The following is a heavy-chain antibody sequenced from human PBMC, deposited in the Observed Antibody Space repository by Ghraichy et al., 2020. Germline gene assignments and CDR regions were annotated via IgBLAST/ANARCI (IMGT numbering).Heavy chain of an antibody. J-gene: IGHJ4*02. CDR1: GFTFSTYS. CDR2: IVSTTSAV. CDR3: ARQGGFGELDY. Sequence: LSLTCAASGFTFSTYSMNWVRQAPGKGLEWVSYIVSTTSAVFNADSVKGRFTVSRDNAKNSLYLQMNSLRAEDTAVYYCARQGGFGELDYWGQGTLVTVSS. V-gene: IGHV3-48*01. D-gene: IGHD3-10*01.